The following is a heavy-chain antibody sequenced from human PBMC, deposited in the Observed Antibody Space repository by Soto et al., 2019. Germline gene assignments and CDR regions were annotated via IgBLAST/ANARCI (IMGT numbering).Heavy chain of an antibody. CDR1: GYTFTRSG. J-gene: IGHJ6*02. V-gene: IGHV1-18*01. Sequence: GASVKVSCQASGYTFTRSGISWVRQAPGQGPEWMGRISSYNGDTNYAQTFQGRVTMTTDTSTSTAYMELRSLRSDDTAVYYCAREGVAPYYYYGMDVWGQGTPVTVS. D-gene: IGHD5-12*01. CDR2: ISSYNGDT. CDR3: AREGVAPYYYYGMDV.